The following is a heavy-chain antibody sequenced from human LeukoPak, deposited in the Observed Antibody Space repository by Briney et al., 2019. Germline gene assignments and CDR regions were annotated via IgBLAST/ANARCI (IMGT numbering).Heavy chain of an antibody. V-gene: IGHV1-2*02. CDR1: GYTFTGYY. Sequence: ASVKVSCKASGYTFTGYYMHWVRQAPGQGLEWMGWINPNSGGTNYAQKFQGRVTMTRDTSISTDYMELSRLRSDDTAVYYCARGEYSSSQAGFDYWGQGTLVTVSS. CDR3: ARGEYSSSQAGFDY. CDR2: INPNSGGT. D-gene: IGHD6-6*01. J-gene: IGHJ4*02.